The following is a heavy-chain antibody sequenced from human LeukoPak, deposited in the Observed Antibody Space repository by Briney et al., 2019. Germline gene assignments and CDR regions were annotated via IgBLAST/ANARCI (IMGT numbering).Heavy chain of an antibody. V-gene: IGHV4-59*01. CDR2: IYYSGST. D-gene: IGHD6-13*01. CDR1: GGAFRSYY. CDR3: ARYIAAAVHFDP. J-gene: IGHJ5*02. Sequence: AETLSLTCTVSGGAFRSYYWSWIRQPPGKGLDGIGYIYYSGSTHYNPSLKSRVTISVHTSKNQFSLKLSSVTAADTAVYYCARYIAAAVHFDPWGQGTLVTVSS.